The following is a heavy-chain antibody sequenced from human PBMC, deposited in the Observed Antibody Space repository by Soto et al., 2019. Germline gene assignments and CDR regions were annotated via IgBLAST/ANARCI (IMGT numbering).Heavy chain of an antibody. D-gene: IGHD6-13*01. CDR3: ARGSSSSWSDYFQH. Sequence: QVQLQESGPGLVKPSETLSLTCSVSGGSISSYYWSWIRQPAGKGLEWIGRVYTSGSTNYSPSLKSRVTMSVDTSKTQFYLKLRSMTAADTAVYYCARGSSSSWSDYFQHWGQGTLVTVSS. CDR2: VYTSGST. V-gene: IGHV4-4*07. J-gene: IGHJ1*01. CDR1: GGSISSYY.